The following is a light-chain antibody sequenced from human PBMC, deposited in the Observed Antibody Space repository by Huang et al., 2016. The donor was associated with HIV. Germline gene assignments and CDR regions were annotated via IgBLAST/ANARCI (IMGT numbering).Light chain of an antibody. V-gene: IGKV3-11*01. J-gene: IGKJ4*01. CDR3: QQRGDWQLT. CDR1: QGLANY. Sequence: EIVLTQSPATLSLSPGERATLSCRARQGLANYLAWYQQKPGQPPRLLIYDASNRATGIPARFSGSGSGTDFTLTISSLEPEDFAVYYCQQRGDWQLTFGGGTKVEIK. CDR2: DAS.